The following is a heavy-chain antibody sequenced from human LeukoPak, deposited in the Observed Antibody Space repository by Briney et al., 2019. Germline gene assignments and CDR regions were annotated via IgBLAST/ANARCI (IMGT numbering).Heavy chain of an antibody. D-gene: IGHD2/OR15-2a*01. J-gene: IGHJ4*02. Sequence: GGSLRLSCAASGFTFSSYAMSWVRQAPVKGLEWVSAIGHAGDTYYPDSVKGRFTISRENARDSLYLHMNSLRAGDTAVYYCGRATLSGAVDFWGQGTLVTVSS. CDR1: GFTFSSYA. CDR3: GRATLSGAVDF. CDR2: IGHAGDT. V-gene: IGHV3-13*01.